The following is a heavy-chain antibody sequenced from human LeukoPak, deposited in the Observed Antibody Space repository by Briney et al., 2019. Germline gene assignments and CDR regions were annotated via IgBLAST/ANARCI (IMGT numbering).Heavy chain of an antibody. D-gene: IGHD5-24*01. V-gene: IGHV3-30*18. CDR2: ISYDGSNK. J-gene: IGHJ4*02. CDR3: AKLMRMAHDY. CDR1: GFTFCSYG. Sequence: PGGSLRLSCAASGFTFCSYGMHWVRQAPGKGLEWVAVISYDGSNKYYAGSVKGRFTISRDNSKNTLYLQMNSLRAEDTAVYYCAKLMRMAHDYWGQGTLVTVSS.